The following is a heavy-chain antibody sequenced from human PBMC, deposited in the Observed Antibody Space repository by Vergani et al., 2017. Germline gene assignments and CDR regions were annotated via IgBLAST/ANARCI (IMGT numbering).Heavy chain of an antibody. V-gene: IGHV3-20*04. Sequence: EVQLVESGGGVVRPGGSLRLSCAASGFTFDDYGMSWVRQAPGKGLEWVSGINWNGGSTGYADSVKGRFTISRDNAKNSLYLQMNSLRAEDTALYYCARDPGYSSGGDYYYGMDVWGQGTTVTVSS. D-gene: IGHD6-19*01. J-gene: IGHJ6*02. CDR2: INWNGGST. CDR3: ARDPGYSSGGDYYYGMDV. CDR1: GFTFDDYG.